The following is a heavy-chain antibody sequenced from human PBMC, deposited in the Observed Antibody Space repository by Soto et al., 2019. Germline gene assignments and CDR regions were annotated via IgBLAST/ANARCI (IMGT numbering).Heavy chain of an antibody. J-gene: IGHJ4*02. CDR2: INPSDSYT. CDR1: GYSFTSYW. V-gene: IGHV5-10-1*01. CDR3: ARLRPDGLYDILSGD. D-gene: IGHD3-9*01. Sequence: PGESLKISCQGSGYSFTSYWISWVRQMPVKGLEWVGRINPSDSYTNYSPSFQGHVTISTDQSINTAYLQWSSLKASDTAMYYCARLRPDGLYDILSGDWGQGTLVTVSS.